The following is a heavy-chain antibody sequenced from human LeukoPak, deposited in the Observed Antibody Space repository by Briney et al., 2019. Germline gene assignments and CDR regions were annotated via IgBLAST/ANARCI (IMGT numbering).Heavy chain of an antibody. J-gene: IGHJ4*02. CDR3: ARIDSSGYFDY. D-gene: IGHD3-22*01. V-gene: IGHV4-31*03. CDR1: GGSIKSNSYY. CDR2: IYYSGST. Sequence: SETLSLTCTVSGGSIKSNSYYWSWIRQHPGKGLEWIGYIYYSGSTYYNPSLKSRVTISVDTSKNQFSLKLSSVTAADTAVYYCARIDSSGYFDYWGQGTLVTVSS.